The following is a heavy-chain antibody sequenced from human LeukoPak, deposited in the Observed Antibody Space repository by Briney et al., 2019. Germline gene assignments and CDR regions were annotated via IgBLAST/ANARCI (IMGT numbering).Heavy chain of an antibody. CDR2: ISPDGTSA. D-gene: IGHD2-21*02. CDR3: AKGGDYLVFDAFDI. CDR1: GFTFSTYW. Sequence: GGSLRLSCAASGFTFSTYWMHWVRQVPGKGLVWVSRISPDGTSALYADSVKGRFTISRDNSKNTLYLQMNSLRAEDTAVYYCAKGGDYLVFDAFDIWGQGTMVTVSS. V-gene: IGHV3-74*01. J-gene: IGHJ3*02.